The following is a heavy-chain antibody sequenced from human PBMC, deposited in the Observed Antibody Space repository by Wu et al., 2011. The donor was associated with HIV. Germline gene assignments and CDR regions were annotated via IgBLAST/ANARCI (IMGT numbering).Heavy chain of an antibody. CDR3: ASTDCSSTSCYGHYYYYYMDV. CDR1: GGTFSTYA. D-gene: IGHD2-2*01. J-gene: IGHJ6*03. Sequence: QVQLVQSGAEVKKPGSSVKVSCKASGGTFSTYAISWVRQAPGQGLEWMGRIIPIFGTAKYAQKFQGRVTITADESTSTTYLDLSSLRSDDTAVYYCASTDCSSTSCYGHYYYYYMDVWGKGPRSPSP. V-gene: IGHV1-69*18. CDR2: IIPIFGTA.